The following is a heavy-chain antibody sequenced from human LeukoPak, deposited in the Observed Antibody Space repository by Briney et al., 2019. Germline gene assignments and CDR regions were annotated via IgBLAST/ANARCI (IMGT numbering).Heavy chain of an antibody. D-gene: IGHD5-24*01. J-gene: IGHJ4*02. CDR3: ARGPRVEMATTPAGYFDY. CDR1: GFTFSSYA. Sequence: PGGSLRLSCAASGFTFSSYAMSWVRQAPGKGLEWVSAISGSGGSTYYADSVKGRFTISRDNSKNTLYLQMGSLRAEDMAVYYCARGPRVEMATTPAGYFDYWGQGTLVTVSS. V-gene: IGHV3-23*01. CDR2: ISGSGGST.